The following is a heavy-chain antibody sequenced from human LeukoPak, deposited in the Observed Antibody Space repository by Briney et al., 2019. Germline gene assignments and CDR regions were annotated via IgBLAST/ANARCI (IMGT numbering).Heavy chain of an antibody. CDR3: ASIGSSTFGSTGF. CDR1: GSTFSTYG. Sequence: GGSLRLSCVASGSTFSTYGMIWVRQAPGKGPEWVSLVSNSGDTTNYADSVKGRFTISRDNSKNTLYLQMDSLRAEDTAAYYCASIGSSTFGSTGFWGQGTLVTVSS. CDR2: VSNSGDTT. D-gene: IGHD3-16*01. J-gene: IGHJ4*02. V-gene: IGHV3-23*01.